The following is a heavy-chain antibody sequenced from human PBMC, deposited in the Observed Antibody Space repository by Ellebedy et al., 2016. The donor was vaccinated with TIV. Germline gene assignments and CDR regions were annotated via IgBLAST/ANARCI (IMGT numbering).Heavy chain of an antibody. D-gene: IGHD2-21*01. CDR3: ARGGVSAPPGLDS. CDR1: GYTFTNYG. CDR2: ISTYNGNT. Sequence: AASVKVSCKASGYTFTNYGITWVRQAPGQGLEWMGWISTYNGNTNYAQKLQSRVTVTADTSTTTAYMELRSLGSDDTAVYYCARGGVSAPPGLDSWGQGTLVTVSS. J-gene: IGHJ4*02. V-gene: IGHV1-18*01.